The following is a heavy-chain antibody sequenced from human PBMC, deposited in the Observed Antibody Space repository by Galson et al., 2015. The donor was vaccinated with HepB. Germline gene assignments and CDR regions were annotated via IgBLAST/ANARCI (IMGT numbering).Heavy chain of an antibody. V-gene: IGHV3-74*03. CDR3: GRSRGASGYHYDY. D-gene: IGHD3-22*01. CDR2: IDSDERGT. CDR1: GFTFNNYK. J-gene: IGHJ4*02. Sequence: SLRLSCAATSGFTFNNYKIHWVRHVPGKGLVWVAYIDSDERGTKYADSVKGRFTISRDNARNTVCLQMNSPRVEDTAVYFCGRSRGASGYHYDYWGQGTLVAVSS.